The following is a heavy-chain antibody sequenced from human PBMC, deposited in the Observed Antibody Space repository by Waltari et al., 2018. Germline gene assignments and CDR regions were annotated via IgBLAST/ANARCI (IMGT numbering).Heavy chain of an antibody. D-gene: IGHD6-6*01. CDR1: GYSISSGYY. J-gene: IGHJ5*02. V-gene: IGHV4-38-2*02. CDR2: IYHSGST. CDR3: ARDHLEYSSSGWFDP. Sequence: QVQLQESGPGLVKPSETLSLTCAVSGYSISSGYYWGWIRQPPGKGLEWIGSIYHSGSTYYNPSLKSRVTISVDTSKNQFSLKLSSVTAADTAVYYCARDHLEYSSSGWFDPWGQGTLVTVSS.